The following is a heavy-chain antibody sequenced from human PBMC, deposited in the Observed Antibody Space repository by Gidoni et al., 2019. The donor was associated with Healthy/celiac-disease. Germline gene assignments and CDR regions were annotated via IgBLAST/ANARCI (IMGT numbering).Heavy chain of an antibody. D-gene: IGHD3-10*01. CDR2: IRSKAYGGTT. V-gene: IGHV3-49*02. CDR3: TRVAAVNTMVRGVIITDYYYYGMDV. J-gene: IGHJ6*02. Sequence: LEWVGFIRSKAYGGTTEYAASVKGRFTISRDDSKSIAYLQMNSLKTEDTAVYYCTRVAAVNTMVRGVIITDYYYYGMDVWGQGTTVTVSS.